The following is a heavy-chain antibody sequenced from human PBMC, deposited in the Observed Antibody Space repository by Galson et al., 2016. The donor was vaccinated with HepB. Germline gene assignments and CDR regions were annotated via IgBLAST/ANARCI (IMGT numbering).Heavy chain of an antibody. CDR2: ISTTGDSA. D-gene: IGHD5-12*01. J-gene: IGHJ4*02. V-gene: IGHV3-43D*03. CDR1: GFTFDNYA. Sequence: SLRLSCAARGFTFDNYAMQWVRQGPGKALEWVPLISTTGDSAHYSESVEGRFIVSRDNGRNSLFLQMTSLRPEDSGIYYCGKDGAYSGYDFELHNGIDSWGPGTLVTVSS. CDR3: GKDGAYSGYDFELHNGIDS.